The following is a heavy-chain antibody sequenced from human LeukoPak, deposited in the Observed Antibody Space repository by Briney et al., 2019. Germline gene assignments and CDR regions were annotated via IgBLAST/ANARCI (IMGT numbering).Heavy chain of an antibody. J-gene: IGHJ4*02. V-gene: IGHV1-8*02. CDR2: MNANSGNT. Sequence: ASVKVSCKASGYTFTGYYMHWVRQATGQGLEWMGWMNANSGNTGYAQKFQGRVTMTRSTSISTAYMELTSLRADDTAVYYSARGASRSFDYWGQGTLVTVSS. CDR3: ARGASRSFDY. CDR1: GYTFTGYY.